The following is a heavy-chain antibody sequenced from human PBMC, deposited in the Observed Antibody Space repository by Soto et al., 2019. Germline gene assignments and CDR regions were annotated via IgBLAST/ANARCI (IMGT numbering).Heavy chain of an antibody. CDR2: IYYSGST. D-gene: IGHD3-10*01. Sequence: PSXTLSLTCTVSGGSMSSSTYYWCWIRQPPGKGLEWIGYIYYSGSTYYNPSLKSRVTISVDTSKNQFSLKLSSVTAADTAVYYCARVGGFGATTIDYWGQGTLVTVSS. CDR1: GGSMSSSTYY. J-gene: IGHJ4*02. CDR3: ARVGGFGATTIDY. V-gene: IGHV4-30-4*08.